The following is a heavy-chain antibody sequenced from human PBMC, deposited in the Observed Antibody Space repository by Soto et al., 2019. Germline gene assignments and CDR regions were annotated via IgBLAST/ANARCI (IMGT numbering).Heavy chain of an antibody. Sequence: QVQLQQWGAGLLKPSETLSLTCAVYGGSFSGYYWSWIRQPPGKGLEWIGEINHSGSTNYNPSLKSRVTISVDTSKNQFSLKLSSVTAADTAVYYCARRHLRAGGRFDLWGRGTLVTVSS. V-gene: IGHV4-34*01. J-gene: IGHJ2*01. CDR2: INHSGST. CDR1: GGSFSGYY. D-gene: IGHD2-8*02. CDR3: ARRHLRAGGRFDL.